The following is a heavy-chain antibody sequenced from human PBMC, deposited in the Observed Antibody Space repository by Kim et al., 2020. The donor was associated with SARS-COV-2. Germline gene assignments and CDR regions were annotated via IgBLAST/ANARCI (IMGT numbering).Heavy chain of an antibody. CDR2: ISDRGVST. CDR1: GFTFSTCA. D-gene: IGHD3-10*01. V-gene: IGHV3-23*01. J-gene: IGHJ4*02. Sequence: GGSLRLSCAASGFTFSTCAMSWVRQAPGKGLEWVSGISDRGVSTYYADSVKGRFAISRDNSKNTLYMQMNSLRAEDTAVYYCAKGRWGWGSDYNDYWGQG. CDR3: AKGRWGWGSDYNDY.